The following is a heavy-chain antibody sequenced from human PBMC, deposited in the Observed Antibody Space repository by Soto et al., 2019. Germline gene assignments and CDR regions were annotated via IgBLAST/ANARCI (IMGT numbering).Heavy chain of an antibody. J-gene: IGHJ6*02. CDR2: ISSSSSTI. CDR1: GFTFSSYS. Sequence: EVQLVESGGGLVQPGGSLRLCCAASGFTFSSYSMNWVRQAPGTGLEWVSYISSSSSTIYYADSVKGRFTISRDNAKNSLYLQMNSLRDEDTAVYYCAREAPNLRFSVRQWGRGMDVWGQGTTVTVSS. D-gene: IGHD3-3*01. CDR3: AREAPNLRFSVRQWGRGMDV. V-gene: IGHV3-48*02.